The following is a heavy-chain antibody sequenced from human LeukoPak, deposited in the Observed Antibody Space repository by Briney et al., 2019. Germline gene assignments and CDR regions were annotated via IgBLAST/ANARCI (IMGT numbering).Heavy chain of an antibody. V-gene: IGHV1-69*05. CDR3: ARKEVGALRAFDI. J-gene: IGHJ3*02. CDR1: AGTFSSYA. D-gene: IGHD1-26*01. Sequence: ASVKVSCKAPAGTFSSYAISWVRQAPGQGLEWMGRIIPIFGTANYAQKFQGRVTITTDESTSTAYMELSSLRSEGTAVYYCARKEVGALRAFDIWGQGTMVTVSS. CDR2: IIPIFGTA.